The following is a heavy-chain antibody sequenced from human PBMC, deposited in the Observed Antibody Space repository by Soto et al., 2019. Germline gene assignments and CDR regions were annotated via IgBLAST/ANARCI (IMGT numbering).Heavy chain of an antibody. J-gene: IGHJ4*02. V-gene: IGHV3-23*01. D-gene: IGHD2-21*02. Sequence: GGSLRLSCAASGFTFSSYGMTWARQAPGKGLEYVPSISGSGGRTYYADSVKGRFTISRDNSKNTLYLQMDSLRAEDTATYYCVKRPAMTAGGPFDYWGQGILVTVSS. CDR2: ISGSGGRT. CDR3: VKRPAMTAGGPFDY. CDR1: GFTFSSYG.